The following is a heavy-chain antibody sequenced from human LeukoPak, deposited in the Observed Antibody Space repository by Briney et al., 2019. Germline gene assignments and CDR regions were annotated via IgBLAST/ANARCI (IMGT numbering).Heavy chain of an antibody. V-gene: IGHV3-23*01. Sequence: RTGGSLRLSCAASGFTFSSYAMSWVRQAPGKGLEWVSAIRGSGGSTYYADSVKGRFTISRDNSKDTLYLQMNSLRAEDTAVYYCAKDFFFLRQHTTTVTTFWGQGTLVTVSS. D-gene: IGHD4-17*01. CDR1: GFTFSSYA. J-gene: IGHJ4*02. CDR3: AKDFFFLRQHTTTVTTF. CDR2: IRGSGGST.